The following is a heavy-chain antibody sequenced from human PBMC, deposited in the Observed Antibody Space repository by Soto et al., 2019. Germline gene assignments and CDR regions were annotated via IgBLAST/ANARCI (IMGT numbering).Heavy chain of an antibody. CDR3: VRGLEEWGNPTVI. Sequence: EVQLVESGGGLVQPGGSLRLSCAASGFTFSSPWMHWVRQAPGKGLVWVSRINGAGSSTTYADSVKGRFTISRDDAKSTLYLQMNGLRAEGAAGYYCVRGLEEWGNPTVIWGRGTGVTVSS. D-gene: IGHD3-16*01. CDR1: GFTFSSPW. V-gene: IGHV3-74*01. J-gene: IGHJ3*02. CDR2: INGAGSST.